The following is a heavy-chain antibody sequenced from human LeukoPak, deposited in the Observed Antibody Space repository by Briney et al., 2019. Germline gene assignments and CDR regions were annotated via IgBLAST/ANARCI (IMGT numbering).Heavy chain of an antibody. V-gene: IGHV1-69-2*01. CDR1: GYMFTDYY. Sequence: ASVKVSCKASGYMFTDYYMHWVQQAPGKGLEWVGRIDPENGETLYAEKFQGRVTIIADTSTDTVYMELNTLRSDDTAVYYCATLSGQAATGTPYYYYYYMDVWGKGTTVTVSS. J-gene: IGHJ6*03. CDR2: IDPENGET. CDR3: ATLSGQAATGTPYYYYYYMDV. D-gene: IGHD6-13*01.